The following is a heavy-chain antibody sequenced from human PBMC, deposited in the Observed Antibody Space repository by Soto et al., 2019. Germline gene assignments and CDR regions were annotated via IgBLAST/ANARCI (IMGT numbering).Heavy chain of an antibody. Sequence: QVQLQESGPGLVKPSQTLSLTCTVSGGSISSGGYYWSWIRQHPAKGLQRIGYIYYSGSTYYNPYVKSRVTIAVDTSKSQFSLKLSSVTAADTAVYYCARVVWTIDFNTFDPWGQGTLVTVSS. D-gene: IGHD3-3*01. CDR2: IYYSGST. V-gene: IGHV4-31*03. CDR3: ARVVWTIDFNTFDP. J-gene: IGHJ5*02. CDR1: GGSISSGGYY.